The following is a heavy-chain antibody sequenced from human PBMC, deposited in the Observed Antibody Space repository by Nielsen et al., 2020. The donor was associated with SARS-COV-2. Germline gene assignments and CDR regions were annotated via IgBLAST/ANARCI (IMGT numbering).Heavy chain of an antibody. J-gene: IGHJ5*02. D-gene: IGHD5-18*01. CDR3: ARGQSVDTAMVTEVNWFDP. V-gene: IGHV1-69*13. CDR2: IIPIFGTA. Sequence: SVKVSCKASGGTFSGYAISWVRQAPGQGLEWMGGIIPIFGTANYAQKFQGRVTITADESTSTAYMELSSLRSEDTAVYYCARGQSVDTAMVTEVNWFDPWGQGTLVTVSS. CDR1: GGTFSGYA.